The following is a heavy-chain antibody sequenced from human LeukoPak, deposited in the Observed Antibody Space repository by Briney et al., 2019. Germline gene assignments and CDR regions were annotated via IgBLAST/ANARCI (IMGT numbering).Heavy chain of an antibody. CDR2: IKTDGSEK. D-gene: IGHD2-15*01. Sequence: SGGSLRLSCAASGFTFSTYWMTWVRQAPGKGLEWVANIKTDGSEKNYVDSVKGRFTISRDNAKNSLFLQMDSLRAEDTAVYYCVRDGKYYSGDAWYDFYDYWGQGSLVTVSS. CDR3: VRDGKYYSGDAWYDFYDY. V-gene: IGHV3-7*01. J-gene: IGHJ4*02. CDR1: GFTFSTYW.